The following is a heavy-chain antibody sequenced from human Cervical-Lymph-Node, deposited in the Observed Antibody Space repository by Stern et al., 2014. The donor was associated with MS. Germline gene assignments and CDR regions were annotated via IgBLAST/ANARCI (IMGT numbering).Heavy chain of an antibody. CDR3: ARVRSSGWYSNYGMDV. V-gene: IGHV3-33*01. J-gene: IGHJ6*02. CDR2: IWYDGSNK. CDR1: GFTFSSYG. Sequence: QVQLVESGGGVVQPGRSLRLSCAASGFTFSSYGMHWVRQAPGKGLEWVAVIWYDGSNKYYADSVKGRFTISRDNSKNTLYLQMNSLRAEDTAVYYCARVRSSGWYSNYGMDVWGQGTTVTVSS. D-gene: IGHD6-19*01.